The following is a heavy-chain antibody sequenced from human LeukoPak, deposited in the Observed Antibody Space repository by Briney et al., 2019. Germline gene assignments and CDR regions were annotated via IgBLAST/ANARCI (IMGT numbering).Heavy chain of an antibody. CDR3: TRDPFLHPFDYGEHAFDI. J-gene: IGHJ3*02. V-gene: IGHV3-7*01. CDR1: GFTFSSYW. Sequence: PGGPLRLSCAASGFTFSSYWMNWVRQAPGKGLEWVANIKKDGSDKYYVDSVKGRFTISRDNAKNSLYLQMNSLRADDTAVYYCTRDPFLHPFDYGEHAFDIWGQGTMVTVSS. CDR2: IKKDGSDK. D-gene: IGHD4-17*01.